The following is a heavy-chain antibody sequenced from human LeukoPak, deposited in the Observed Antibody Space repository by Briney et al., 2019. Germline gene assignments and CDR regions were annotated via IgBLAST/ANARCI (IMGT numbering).Heavy chain of an antibody. Sequence: PSETLSLTCAVYGGSFSGYYWSWIRQPAGKGLEWIGRIYTSGSTNYTPSLKSRVTMSVDTSKNQFSLKLSSVTAADTAVYYCARGSVYSSSWYLYYFDYWGQGTLVTVSS. CDR3: ARGSVYSSSWYLYYFDY. V-gene: IGHV4-59*10. CDR2: IYTSGST. CDR1: GGSFSGYY. J-gene: IGHJ4*02. D-gene: IGHD6-13*01.